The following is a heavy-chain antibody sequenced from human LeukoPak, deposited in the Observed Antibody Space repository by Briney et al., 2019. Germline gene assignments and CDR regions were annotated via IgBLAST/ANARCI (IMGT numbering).Heavy chain of an antibody. D-gene: IGHD3-10*02. Sequence: GGSLRLSRAASGFTFSYAWMSWVRQAPGKGVEWVGRIKSKTDGGTTDYAAPDKGRLTIPRDDSKNMVYLQMNSLKTEDTAVYYCTTDPVQGVIQFGNWFDPWGQGTLVTVSS. CDR2: IKSKTDGGTT. CDR3: TTDPVQGVIQFGNWFDP. CDR1: GFTFSYAW. V-gene: IGHV3-15*01. J-gene: IGHJ5*02.